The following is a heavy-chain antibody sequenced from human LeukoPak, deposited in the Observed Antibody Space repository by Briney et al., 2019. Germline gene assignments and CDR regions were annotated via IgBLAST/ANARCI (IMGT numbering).Heavy chain of an antibody. Sequence: ASVKVSCKASGYTFTSYYMHWVRQAPGQGLEWMGIINPSGGSTSYAQKFQGRVTMTRDTSTSTVYMELSSLRSEDTAVYYCARDGSITIFGVVANWFDPWGQGTLVTVSS. CDR3: ARDGSITIFGVVANWFDP. CDR1: GYTFTSYY. D-gene: IGHD3-3*01. V-gene: IGHV1-46*01. J-gene: IGHJ5*02. CDR2: INPSGGST.